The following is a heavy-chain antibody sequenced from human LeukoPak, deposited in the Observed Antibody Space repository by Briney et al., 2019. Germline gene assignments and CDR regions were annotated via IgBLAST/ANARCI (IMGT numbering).Heavy chain of an antibody. V-gene: IGHV3-7*01. CDR3: ARGFGNYYYYMDV. CDR2: IKQDGSEK. D-gene: IGHD3-3*01. Sequence: PGGSLRLSCAASGFTFSSYWMSWVRQAPGKGLEWVANIKQDGSEKYYVDSVKGRFTISRDNAKNSLYLQMNSLRAEDTAVYYCARGFGNYYYYMDVWGKGTTVTISS. CDR1: GFTFSSYW. J-gene: IGHJ6*03.